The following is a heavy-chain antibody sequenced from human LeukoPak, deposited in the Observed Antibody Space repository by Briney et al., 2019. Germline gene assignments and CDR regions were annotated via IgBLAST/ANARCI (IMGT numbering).Heavy chain of an antibody. D-gene: IGHD5-24*01. CDR2: ISGSGGST. J-gene: IGHJ4*02. CDR1: GFMFSRYW. Sequence: QPGGSLRLSCAASGFMFSRYWMSWVRQAPGKGLEWVSAISGSGGSTYYADSVKGRFTISRDNSKNTLYLQMNSLRAEDTAVYYCAKEYVEMATITRFLYYFDYWGQGTLVTVSS. V-gene: IGHV3-23*01. CDR3: AKEYVEMATITRFLYYFDY.